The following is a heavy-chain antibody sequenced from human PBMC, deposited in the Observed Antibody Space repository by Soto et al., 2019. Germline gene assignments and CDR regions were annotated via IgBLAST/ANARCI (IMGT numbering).Heavy chain of an antibody. CDR2: IKQDGSVK. Sequence: GGSLRLSCVASGFSFSSYWMSWVRQAPGKGLEWVANIKQDGSVKYYVDSVKGRFTISRDNAKNSVYLQINSLRAEDTAMYYCARIGYKSSAFDYWGQGTLVNVSS. J-gene: IGHJ4*02. V-gene: IGHV3-7*05. CDR3: ARIGYKSSAFDY. D-gene: IGHD1-20*01. CDR1: GFSFSSYW.